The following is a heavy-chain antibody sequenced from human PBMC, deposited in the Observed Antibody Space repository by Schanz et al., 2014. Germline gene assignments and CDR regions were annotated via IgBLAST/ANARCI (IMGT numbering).Heavy chain of an antibody. D-gene: IGHD2-21*02. CDR3: ARPSDSSWYMDV. CDR2: VWSDGNTK. Sequence: QVQLVESGGGVVRPGRSLRLSCATSGFTFSRFGMHWVRQAPGKGPEWVALVWSDGNTKYYVDSVKGRFTISRDNSMNTLHLQMDGLRVEDTAVYYCARPSDSSWYMDVWGQGTTVTVSS. J-gene: IGHJ6*03. CDR1: GFTFSRFG. V-gene: IGHV3-33*01.